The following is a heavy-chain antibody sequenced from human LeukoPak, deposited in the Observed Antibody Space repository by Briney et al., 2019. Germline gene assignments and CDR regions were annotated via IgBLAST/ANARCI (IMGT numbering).Heavy chain of an antibody. CDR2: MNPKSGNT. CDR3: AGPFICGGNSDYYYGMDA. CDR1: GYTFTSYD. D-gene: IGHD4-23*01. Sequence: ASVKVSCKASGYTFTSYDINWVRQATGQGLEWMGWMNPKSGNTGYAQKFQGRVTMTRNTSISTAYMELSSLRSEDTAVYYCAGPFICGGNSDYYYGMDAWGQGTTVTVSS. J-gene: IGHJ6*02. V-gene: IGHV1-8*01.